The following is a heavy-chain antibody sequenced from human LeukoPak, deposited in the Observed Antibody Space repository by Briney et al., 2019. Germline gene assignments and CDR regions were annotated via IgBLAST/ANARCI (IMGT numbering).Heavy chain of an antibody. J-gene: IGHJ4*02. D-gene: IGHD1-26*01. V-gene: IGHV3-30*18. CDR1: GFTFSSYG. CDR3: AKDSGSSEYYFDY. CDR2: ISYDGSNK. Sequence: GRPLRLSCAASGFTFSSYGMHWVRQAPGKGLEWVAVISYDGSNKYYADSVKGRFTISRDNSKNTLYLQMNSLRAEDTAVYYCAKDSGSSEYYFDYWGQGTLVTVSS.